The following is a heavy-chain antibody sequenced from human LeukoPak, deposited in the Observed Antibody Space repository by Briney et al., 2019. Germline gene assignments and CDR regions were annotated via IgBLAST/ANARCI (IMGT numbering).Heavy chain of an antibody. Sequence: SETLSLTCTVSGGSISSYYWSWIRQSPGKGLEWIGYIYYSGSTNYNPSLKSRVTISVDTSKNQFSLKLSSVTAADTAVYYCARVIFNGGVFYYYYMDVWGKGTTVTVSS. J-gene: IGHJ6*03. CDR1: GGSISSYY. CDR2: IYYSGST. V-gene: IGHV4-59*01. D-gene: IGHD2-8*02. CDR3: ARVIFNGGVFYYYYMDV.